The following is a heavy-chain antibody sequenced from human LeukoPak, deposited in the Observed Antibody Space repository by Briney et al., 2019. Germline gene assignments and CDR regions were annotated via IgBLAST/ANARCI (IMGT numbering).Heavy chain of an antibody. CDR1: GFTFSSYI. CDR3: ARETDYDFWSGYYPDAFDI. CDR2: ISSSSSYI. D-gene: IGHD3-3*01. V-gene: IGHV3-21*01. J-gene: IGHJ3*02. Sequence: PGGSLRLSCAASGFTFSSYIMNWVRQAPGKGLEWVSSISSSSSYIYYADSVKGRFTISRDNAKNSLYLQMNSLRAEDTAVYYCARETDYDFWSGYYPDAFDIWGQGTMVTVSS.